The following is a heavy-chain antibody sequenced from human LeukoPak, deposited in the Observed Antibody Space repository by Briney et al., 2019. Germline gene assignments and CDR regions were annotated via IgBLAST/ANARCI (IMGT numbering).Heavy chain of an antibody. CDR2: ISGRGGST. V-gene: IGHV3-23*01. Sequence: GGTLRLSCTASGFTFSNYGMSWVRQAPGKGLEWVSSISGRGGSTSYADSVKGRFTISRDNSKNTLYLQMNSLRAEDAALYYCAKDARTTVVNWYFDLWGRGTLVTVSS. CDR1: GFTFSNYG. D-gene: IGHD4-23*01. CDR3: AKDARTTVVNWYFDL. J-gene: IGHJ2*01.